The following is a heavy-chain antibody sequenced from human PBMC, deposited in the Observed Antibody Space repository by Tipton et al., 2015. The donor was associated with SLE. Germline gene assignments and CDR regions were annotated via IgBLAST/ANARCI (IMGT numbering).Heavy chain of an antibody. J-gene: IGHJ2*01. D-gene: IGHD3-16*02. CDR2: IYSSGST. Sequence: SLRLSCAASGFTVSSNYMSWVRQALGKGLEWVSVIYSSGSTYYAKSVKGRFTISRDNSKNTLYLQINSLRAEDTAVYYCARGGGVVTLGGVIASVGWYFDLWGRGTLVTVSS. CDR1: GFTVSSNY. CDR3: ARGGGVVTLGGVIASVGWYFDL. V-gene: IGHV3-53*01.